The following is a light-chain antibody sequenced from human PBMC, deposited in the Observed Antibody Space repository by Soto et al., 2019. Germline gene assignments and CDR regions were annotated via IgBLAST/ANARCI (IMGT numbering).Light chain of an antibody. CDR1: QSVNNF. CDR3: QQRSNWPPALS. V-gene: IGKV3-11*01. Sequence: EVVLTQSPATLSLSPGDRATLSCRASQSVNNFLAWCQQKPGQTPRLLIYDASKRATGIPGRFSGSGSGTDFTLTISSLEPEDFAVYYCQQRSNWPPALSFGGGTKVDIK. CDR2: DAS. J-gene: IGKJ4*01.